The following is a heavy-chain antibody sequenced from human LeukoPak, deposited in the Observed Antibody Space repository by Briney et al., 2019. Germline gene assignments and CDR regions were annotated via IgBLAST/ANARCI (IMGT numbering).Heavy chain of an antibody. Sequence: GGSLRLSCAASGFTFSDYYMSWIRQAPGKGLEWVSYISSSGSTIYYADSVKGRFTISRDNAKNSLYLQMNSLRAEDTAVYYCARDKSRGSYYFDYWGQGTLVTVSS. CDR1: GFTFSDYY. V-gene: IGHV3-11*01. CDR2: ISSSGSTI. D-gene: IGHD5-24*01. CDR3: ARDKSRGSYYFDY. J-gene: IGHJ4*02.